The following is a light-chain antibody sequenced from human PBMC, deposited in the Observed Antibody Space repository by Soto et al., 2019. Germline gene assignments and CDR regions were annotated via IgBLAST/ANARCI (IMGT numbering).Light chain of an antibody. CDR1: SSDVGGYNY. CDR2: DVS. CDR3: CSYAGSYTFPYV. J-gene: IGLJ1*01. V-gene: IGLV2-11*01. Sequence: QSVLTQPRSVSGSPGQSVTISCTGTSSDVGGYNYVSWYQQHPGKAHKFMIYDVSMRPSGVPDRFSGSKSGNTASLTISWLQAEDEADYYCCSYAGSYTFPYVFGTGTKVTVL.